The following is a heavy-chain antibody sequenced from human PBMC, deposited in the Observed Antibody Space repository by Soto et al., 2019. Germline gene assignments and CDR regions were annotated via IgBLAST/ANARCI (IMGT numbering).Heavy chain of an antibody. CDR2: INPNSGGT. Sequence: GASVKVSCKASGNTLSSYTFTWVRQAPGQGLEWMGWINPNSGGTNYAQKFQGRVTMTRDTSISTAYMELSRLRSDDTAVYYCARDRTRNWFDPWGQGTLVTVSS. CDR3: ARDRTRNWFDP. J-gene: IGHJ5*02. V-gene: IGHV1-2*02. CDR1: GNTLSSYT.